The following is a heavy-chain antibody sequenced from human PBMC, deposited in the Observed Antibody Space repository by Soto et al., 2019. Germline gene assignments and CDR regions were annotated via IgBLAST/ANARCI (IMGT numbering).Heavy chain of an antibody. J-gene: IGHJ4*02. CDR3: ARVYCSGGSCYSIDY. CDR1: GYTFTSYY. Sequence: GASVKVSCKASGYTFTSYYMHWVRHAPGQGLEWMGIINPSGGSTSYAQKFQGRVTMTRDTSTSTVYMELSSLRSEDTAVYYCARVYCSGGSCYSIDYWGQGTLVTVSS. V-gene: IGHV1-46*03. CDR2: INPSGGST. D-gene: IGHD2-15*01.